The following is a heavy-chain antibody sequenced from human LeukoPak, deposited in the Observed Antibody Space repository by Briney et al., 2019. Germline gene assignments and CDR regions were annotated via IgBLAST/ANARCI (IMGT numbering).Heavy chain of an antibody. CDR1: EFTFSSYA. J-gene: IGHJ4*02. CDR2: ISGSGGST. D-gene: IGHD1-26*01. Sequence: PGGSLRLSCAASEFTFSSYAMSWVRQAPGKGLEWVSAISGSGGSTYYADSVKGRFTISRDNSKNTLYLQMNSLRAEDTAVYYCAIQWELQSGFDYWGQGTLVTVSS. CDR3: AIQWELQSGFDY. V-gene: IGHV3-23*01.